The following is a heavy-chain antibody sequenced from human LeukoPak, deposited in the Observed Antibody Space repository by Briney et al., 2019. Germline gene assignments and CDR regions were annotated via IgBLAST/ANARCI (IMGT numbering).Heavy chain of an antibody. D-gene: IGHD6-13*01. J-gene: IGHJ4*02. V-gene: IGHV3-30*18. CDR1: GFTFSNYG. CDR3: AKDRGASSSWYLVFDY. Sequence: SGRSLRLSCAASGFTFSNYGMRWVRQAPGKGLEWVAVISSDGSNKYYADSVKGRFTTSRDNSKNTLYLQMNSLRAEDTAVLYCAKDRGASSSWYLVFDYWGQGTLVTVSS. CDR2: ISSDGSNK.